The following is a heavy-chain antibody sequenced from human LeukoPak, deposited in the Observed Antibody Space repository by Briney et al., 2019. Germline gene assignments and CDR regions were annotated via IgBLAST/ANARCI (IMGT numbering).Heavy chain of an antibody. CDR1: GFTFSSYS. V-gene: IGHV3-21*01. CDR3: ARDPGVLVGATGY. CDR2: ISSSSSYI. D-gene: IGHD1-26*01. J-gene: IGHJ4*02. Sequence: GGSLRLSCAASGFTFSSYSMNWVRQAPGKGLEWVSSISSSSSYIYYADSLKGRFAISRDNAKNSLYLQMNSLRAEDTAVYYCARDPGVLVGATGYWGQGTLVTVSS.